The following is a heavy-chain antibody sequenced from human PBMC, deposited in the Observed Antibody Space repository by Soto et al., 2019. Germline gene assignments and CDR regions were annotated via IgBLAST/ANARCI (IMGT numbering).Heavy chain of an antibody. V-gene: IGHV3-7*01. CDR2: IKQDGSEK. J-gene: IGHJ4*02. D-gene: IGHD2-15*01. CDR1: GFTFSNYW. Sequence: TGGSLRLSCAASGFTFSNYWMSWVRQTTGKGLEWVANIKQDGSEKDYVDSVKGRFTISRDNAKSSLFLQMNSLRAEDTAVYYCARGGCSGGRCYLKAFDYWGQGTLVTVSS. CDR3: ARGGCSGGRCYLKAFDY.